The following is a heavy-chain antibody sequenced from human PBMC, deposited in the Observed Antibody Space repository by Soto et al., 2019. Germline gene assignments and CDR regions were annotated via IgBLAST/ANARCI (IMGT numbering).Heavy chain of an antibody. CDR2: MSGSSSTT. D-gene: IGHD2-21*02. V-gene: IGHV3-23*01. J-gene: IGHJ5*01. CDR1: GLTFSNYA. Sequence: EVRLLESGGGLVKPGGSLRLSCATSGLTFSNYAMSWVRQAPGGGLEWVSSMSGSSSTTYYADSVRGRFTISRDRSKNPDQIKRAGLRAGDRPLFVCAKNKARDTPRVINSGGQGPRVTVS. CDR3: AKNKARDTPRVINS.